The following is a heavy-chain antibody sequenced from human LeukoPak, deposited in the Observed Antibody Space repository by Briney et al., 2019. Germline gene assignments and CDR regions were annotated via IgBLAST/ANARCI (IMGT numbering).Heavy chain of an antibody. D-gene: IGHD4-17*01. Sequence: GGSLRLSCAASGFTFDDYAMHWVRQAPGKGLEWVSAIFNSGGSTYYADSVKGRFTISRDNSKNTLYLQMNNLRVEDTALYYCAKDIYGDYGGLDYWGQGTLVTVSS. J-gene: IGHJ4*02. CDR3: AKDIYGDYGGLDY. V-gene: IGHV3-23*01. CDR1: GFTFDDYA. CDR2: IFNSGGST.